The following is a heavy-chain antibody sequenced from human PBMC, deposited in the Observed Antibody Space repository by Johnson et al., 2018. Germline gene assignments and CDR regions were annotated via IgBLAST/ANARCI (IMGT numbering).Heavy chain of an antibody. CDR3: AKDMNREFGGGYFSHCMDV. Sequence: QVQLVQSGGGLVQPGGSLRLSCAASGFTFSSYAMHWVRQAPDKGLEWVAVISYDGNNKHIKDFVKGRLTISRDNSKTTLFLELNSLRVEDTAVDFCAKDMNREFGGGYFSHCMDVWGQGTTVTVSS. J-gene: IGHJ6*02. CDR2: ISYDGNNK. V-gene: IGHV3-30*04. CDR1: GFTFSSYA. D-gene: IGHD3-16*01.